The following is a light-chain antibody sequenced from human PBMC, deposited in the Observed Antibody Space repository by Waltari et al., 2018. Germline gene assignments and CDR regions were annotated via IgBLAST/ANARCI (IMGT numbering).Light chain of an antibody. CDR2: GAS. CDR3: QQYGSSPPWT. J-gene: IGKJ1*01. V-gene: IGKV3-20*01. CDR1: QRVSSSY. Sequence: EIVLTQSPGTLSLSPGERATLSCRASQRVSSSYLAWYQQKPGQAPRLLIYGASSRATGIPDRFSGSGSVTDFTLTISRLEPEDFAVYYCQQYGSSPPWTFGQGTKVEIK.